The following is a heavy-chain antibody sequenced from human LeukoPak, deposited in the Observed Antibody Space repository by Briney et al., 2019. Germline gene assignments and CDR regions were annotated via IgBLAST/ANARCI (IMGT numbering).Heavy chain of an antibody. Sequence: GGSLRLSCAASGFTFSTYSMNWVRQAPGKGLEWVSCISSGGSYIYYADSVKGRFTISRDNAKNSLYLQMSSLRAEDTAVYYCARDPPLYDSSGYDVWGQGTMVTVSS. J-gene: IGHJ3*01. D-gene: IGHD3-22*01. CDR3: ARDPPLYDSSGYDV. V-gene: IGHV3-21*01. CDR2: ISSGGSYI. CDR1: GFTFSTYS.